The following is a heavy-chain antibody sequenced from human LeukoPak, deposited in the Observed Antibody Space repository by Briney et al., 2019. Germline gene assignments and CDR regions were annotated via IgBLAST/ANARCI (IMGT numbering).Heavy chain of an antibody. J-gene: IGHJ4*02. CDR2: ISSSSSYI. CDR1: GFTFSSYS. Sequence: GRSLRLSCAASGFTFSSYSMNWVRQAPGKGLEWVSSISSSSSYIYYADSVKGRFTISRDNAKNSLYLQMNSLRAEDTAVYYCAREASRYPDYWGQGTLVTVSS. CDR3: AREASRYPDY. D-gene: IGHD3-9*01. V-gene: IGHV3-21*01.